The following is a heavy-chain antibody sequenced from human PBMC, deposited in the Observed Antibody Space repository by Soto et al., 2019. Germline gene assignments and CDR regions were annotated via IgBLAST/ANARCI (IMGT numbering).Heavy chain of an antibody. CDR3: ARDVYCTNGVCYNDAFDI. CDR2: IYYSGST. V-gene: IGHV4-59*01. CDR1: GGSISSYY. D-gene: IGHD2-8*01. Sequence: PSETLSLTCTVSGGSISSYYWSWIRQPPGKGLEWIGYIYYSGSTNYNPSLKSRVTISVDTSKNQFSLKLSSVTAADTAVYYCARDVYCTNGVCYNDAFDIWGQGTTVTVSS. J-gene: IGHJ3*02.